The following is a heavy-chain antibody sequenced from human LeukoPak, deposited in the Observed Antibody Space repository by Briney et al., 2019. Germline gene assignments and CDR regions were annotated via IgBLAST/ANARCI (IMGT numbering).Heavy chain of an antibody. V-gene: IGHV1-2*02. CDR1: GYTFTGYY. D-gene: IGHD5-18*01. J-gene: IGHJ4*02. Sequence: ASVTVSCKASGYTFTGYYMHWVRQAPGQGLEWMGWINPNSGGTNYAQKFQGRVTMTRDTSISTAYMELSRLRSDDTAVYYCARSVPKHSYGFDYWGQGTLVTVSS. CDR2: INPNSGGT. CDR3: ARSVPKHSYGFDY.